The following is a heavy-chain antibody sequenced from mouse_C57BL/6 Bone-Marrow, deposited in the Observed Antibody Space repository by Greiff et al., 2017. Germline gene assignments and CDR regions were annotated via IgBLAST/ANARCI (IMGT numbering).Heavy chain of an antibody. V-gene: IGHV5-9-1*02. J-gene: IGHJ4*01. Sequence: EVNVVESGEGLVKPGGSLKLSCAASGFTFSSHAMSWVRQTPEKRLEWVAYISSGGDYIYYADTVKGRFTISRDNARNTLYLQMSSLKSEDTAMYYCTRVRIYYYDSSYAYYAMDYWGQGTSVTVSS. CDR1: GFTFSSHA. CDR2: ISSGGDYI. D-gene: IGHD1-1*01. CDR3: TRVRIYYYDSSYAYYAMDY.